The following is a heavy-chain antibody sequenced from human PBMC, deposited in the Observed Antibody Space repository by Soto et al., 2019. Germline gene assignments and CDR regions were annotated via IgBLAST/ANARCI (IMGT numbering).Heavy chain of an antibody. J-gene: IGHJ4*02. CDR3: ARVYSGSYSDY. D-gene: IGHD1-26*01. Sequence: PSETLSLTCTVSGGSVSSYYWSWIRQPPGKGLECIGYISYSDNANYNPSLKSRVTMSVDTSKNQFSLRLSSVTAADTAVYYCARVYSGSYSDYWGQGTLVTVSS. V-gene: IGHV4-59*08. CDR1: GGSVSSYY. CDR2: ISYSDNA.